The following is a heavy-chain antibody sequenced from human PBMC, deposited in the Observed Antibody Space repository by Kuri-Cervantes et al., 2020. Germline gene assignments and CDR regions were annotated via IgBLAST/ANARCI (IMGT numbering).Heavy chain of an antibody. V-gene: IGHV3-21*04. CDR2: ISSSSSYI. D-gene: IGHD3-22*01. Sequence: GGSLRLSCAASGFSFSSYGMSWVRQAPGKGLEWVSSISSSSSYIYYADSVKGRFTISRDNSKNTLYLQMNSLRAEDTAVYYCASGEEIVVAPQGYWGQGTLVTVSS. J-gene: IGHJ4*02. CDR1: GFSFSSYG. CDR3: ASGEEIVVAPQGY.